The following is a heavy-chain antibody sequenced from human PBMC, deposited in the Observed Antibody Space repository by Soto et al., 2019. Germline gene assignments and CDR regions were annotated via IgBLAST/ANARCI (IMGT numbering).Heavy chain of an antibody. D-gene: IGHD2-21*01. CDR2: ISRDGSVR. CDR3: AKEYCGGHCSSDYFDY. CDR1: GFTFSNYG. Sequence: GGSLRLSCAASGFTFSNYGIHWVRQAPGNGLEWVAVISRDGSVRYYADSVKGRFTISRDNSKNTLYLQVNNLRPEDTAVYYCAKEYCGGHCSSDYFDYWGQGALVTVSS. V-gene: IGHV3-30*18. J-gene: IGHJ4*02.